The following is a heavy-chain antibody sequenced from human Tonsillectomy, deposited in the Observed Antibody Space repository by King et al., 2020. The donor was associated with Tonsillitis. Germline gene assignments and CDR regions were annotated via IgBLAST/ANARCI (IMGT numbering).Heavy chain of an antibody. CDR2: ISGSGGST. D-gene: IGHD3-3*01. CDR1: GFTFSSYA. CDR3: AGLSIFGVVPYYFDY. Sequence: EVQLVESGGGLVQPGGSLRLSCAASGFTFSSYAMSWVRQAPGKGLEWVSGISGSGGSTYYADSVKGRFTISRDNSKNTLYLQMNSRRAEDTAVYYCAGLSIFGVVPYYFDYWGQGTLVTVSS. J-gene: IGHJ4*02. V-gene: IGHV3-23*04.